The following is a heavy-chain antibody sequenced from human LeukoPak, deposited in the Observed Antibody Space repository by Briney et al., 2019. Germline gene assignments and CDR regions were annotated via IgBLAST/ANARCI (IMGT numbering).Heavy chain of an antibody. D-gene: IGHD2-15*01. Sequence: PGGSLRLSCAASGFTFSSYSMYWVRQAPGKGLEWVSYISSSSSTIYYADSVKGRFTISRDNAKNSLYLQMNSLRAEDTAVYYCARGYCSGGSCYVFDYWGQGTLVTVSS. CDR1: GFTFSSYS. V-gene: IGHV3-48*01. CDR2: ISSSSSTI. J-gene: IGHJ4*02. CDR3: ARGYCSGGSCYVFDY.